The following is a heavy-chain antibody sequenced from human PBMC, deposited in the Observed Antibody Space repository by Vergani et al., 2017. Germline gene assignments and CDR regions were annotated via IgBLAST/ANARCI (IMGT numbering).Heavy chain of an antibody. CDR1: GYTFTSYY. Sequence: QVQLVQSGAEVKKPGASVKVSCKASGYTFTSYYMHWVRQAPGQGLEWMGIINPSGGSTSYAQKFQGRVTMTRDTSTSTVYMELSSLRSEDTAVYYCARAPGRVAGTFYYYGMDVWGQGTTVTVSS. J-gene: IGHJ6*02. CDR2: INPSGGST. V-gene: IGHV1-46*01. CDR3: ARAPGRVAGTFYYYGMDV. D-gene: IGHD6-19*01.